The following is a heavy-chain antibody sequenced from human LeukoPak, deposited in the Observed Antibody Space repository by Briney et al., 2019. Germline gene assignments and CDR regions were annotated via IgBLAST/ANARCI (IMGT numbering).Heavy chain of an antibody. D-gene: IGHD3/OR15-3a*01. CDR2: IYYSGST. J-gene: IGHJ5*02. Sequence: SETLSLTCTVSGGSISSGDYYWSWIRQPPGKGLEWIGYIYYSGSTYYNPSLKSRVTISVDTSKNQFSLKLSSVTAADTAVYYCARVDRLPHRFDPWGQGTLVAVSS. CDR3: ARVDRLPHRFDP. V-gene: IGHV4-30-4*01. CDR1: GGSISSGDYY.